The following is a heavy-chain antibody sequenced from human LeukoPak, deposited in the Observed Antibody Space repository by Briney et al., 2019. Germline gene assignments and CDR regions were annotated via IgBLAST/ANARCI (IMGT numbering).Heavy chain of an antibody. V-gene: IGHV3-7*01. J-gene: IGHJ4*02. CDR2: INQDDSQI. Sequence: QPGGSLRLSCAASGFTFNKYWLTWVRQAPGKGLEWVANINQDDSQIYYLESVEGRFTITRDNAKNSLHLQMNSLRAEDTAIYYCARGYYYSATYYLSFFDYWGQGTLVTVCS. D-gene: IGHD3-10*01. CDR3: ARGYYYSATYYLSFFDY. CDR1: GFTFNKYW.